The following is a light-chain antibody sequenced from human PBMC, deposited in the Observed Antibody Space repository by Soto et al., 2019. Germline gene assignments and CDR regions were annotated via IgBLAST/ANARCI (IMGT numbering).Light chain of an antibody. J-gene: IGKJ2*01. CDR3: QQYHNWPLYT. CDR1: QSVGKR. CDR2: AAS. V-gene: IGKV3-15*01. Sequence: EIVMTQSPGTLSVSPGDSATLSCRASQSVGKRLAWYQQRPGQAPRLLIYAASTRATGIPARFSAFGSGTEFTLTINDLQSEDFAFHYCQQYHNWPLYTFGQGTNLDIK.